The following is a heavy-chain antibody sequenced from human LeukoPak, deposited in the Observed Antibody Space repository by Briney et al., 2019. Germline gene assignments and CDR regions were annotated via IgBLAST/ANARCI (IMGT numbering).Heavy chain of an antibody. CDR2: INHSGST. J-gene: IGHJ6*03. CDR3: ASGAAARPRVNYYYYYMDV. Sequence: SETLSLTCAVYGGSFSGYYWSWIRQPPGKGLEWIGGINHSGSTNYNPSLKSRVTISVDTSKNQFSLKLSSVTAADTAVYYCASGAAARPRVNYYYYYMDVWGKGTTVTVSS. V-gene: IGHV4-34*01. CDR1: GGSFSGYY. D-gene: IGHD6-6*01.